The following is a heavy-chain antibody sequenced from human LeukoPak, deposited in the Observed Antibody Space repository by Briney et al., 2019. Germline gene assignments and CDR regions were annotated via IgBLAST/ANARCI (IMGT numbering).Heavy chain of an antibody. J-gene: IGHJ5*02. CDR1: GFTFGTYA. Sequence: GGSLRLSCAASGFTFGTYAMNWVRQAPGKGLEWVSGISGNGDNTYYTDSVKGRFTISRDNSKNTLYLQMNSLRAEDTAVYYCVRGYTYGSAWGQGTLVTVSS. CDR3: VRGYTYGSA. CDR2: ISGNGDNT. V-gene: IGHV3-23*01. D-gene: IGHD5-18*01.